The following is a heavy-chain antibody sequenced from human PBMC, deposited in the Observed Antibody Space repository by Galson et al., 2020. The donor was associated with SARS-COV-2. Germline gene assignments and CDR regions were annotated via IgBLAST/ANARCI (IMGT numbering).Heavy chain of an antibody. D-gene: IGHD6-13*01. CDR1: GFTFSSYS. CDR2: ISSSSSTI. V-gene: IGHV3-48*02. CDR3: ARVPSRSWYVKNYYYGMDV. J-gene: IGHJ6*02. Sequence: TGGSLRLSCAASGFTFSSYSMNWVRQAPGKGLEWVSYISSSSSTIYYADSVKGRFTISRDNAKNSLYLQMNSLRDEDTAVYYCARVPSRSWYVKNYYYGMDVWGQGTTVTVSS.